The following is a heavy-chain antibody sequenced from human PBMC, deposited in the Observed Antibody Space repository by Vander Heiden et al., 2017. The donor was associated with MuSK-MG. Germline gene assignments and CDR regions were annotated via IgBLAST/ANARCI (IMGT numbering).Heavy chain of an antibody. CDR2: INHSGST. D-gene: IGHD6-13*01. Sequence: QVQLQQWGAGLLKPSETLSLTCAVYGGSFSGYYGNWIRQPPGKGLEWIGEINHSGSTNYNPSLKSRVTISADTSKNQFSLKLSSVTAADTAVYYCARTLKTSIAAAGNDYWGQGTLVTVSS. V-gene: IGHV4-34*01. CDR1: GGSFSGYY. J-gene: IGHJ4*02. CDR3: ARTLKTSIAAAGNDY.